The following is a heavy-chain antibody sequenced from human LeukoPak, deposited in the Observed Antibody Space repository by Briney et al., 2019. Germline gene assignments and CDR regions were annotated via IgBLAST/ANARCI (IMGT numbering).Heavy chain of an antibody. CDR3: ARDGGSVVGGMDV. V-gene: IGHV4-59*01. CDR1: GGSISSYF. Sequence: SETLSLTCTVSGGSISSYFWSWIRQPPGKGLEWIGYIYYSGSTNYNPSLKSRVSISVDTSKNQFSLKLSSVTAADTAVYYCARDGGSVVGGMDVWGQGTTVTVSS. D-gene: IGHD6-6*01. CDR2: IYYSGST. J-gene: IGHJ6*02.